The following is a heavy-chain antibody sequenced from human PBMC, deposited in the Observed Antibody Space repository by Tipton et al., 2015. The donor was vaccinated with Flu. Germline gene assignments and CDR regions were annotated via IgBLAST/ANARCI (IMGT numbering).Heavy chain of an antibody. CDR3: ARGNGMDV. CDR2: IKRDGSEK. J-gene: IGHJ6*02. V-gene: IGHV3-7*01. CDR1: GFTFSTYW. Sequence: SLRLSCAASGFTFSTYWMSWVRQAPGKGLEWVASIKRDGSEKYYVDSVKGRFTISRDNAKNSLYLQMNSLRAEDTAVYYCARGNGMDVWGQGTTVTVSS.